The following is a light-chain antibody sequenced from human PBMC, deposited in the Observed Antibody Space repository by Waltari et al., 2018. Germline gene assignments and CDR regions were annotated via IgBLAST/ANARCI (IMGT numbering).Light chain of an antibody. CDR1: QSVSSY. J-gene: IGKJ3*01. CDR2: DAS. CDR3: QQRSNWPPLFT. Sequence: EIVLTQSPATLSLSPGERATLSCRASQSVSSYLAWYQQKPGQAPRLLIYDASNRATGIPSRFRASGSGTDFTRTISSLEPEDFAVYYCQQRSNWPPLFTFGPGTKVDIK. V-gene: IGKV3-11*01.